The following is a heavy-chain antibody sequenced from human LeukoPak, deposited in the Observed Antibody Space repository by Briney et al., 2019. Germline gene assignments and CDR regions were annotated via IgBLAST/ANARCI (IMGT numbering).Heavy chain of an antibody. CDR2: IYYSGST. D-gene: IGHD3-22*01. J-gene: IGHJ4*02. CDR1: GGSVSSGSYY. CDR3: ARNTYYYDSSGYYVTFNAY. Sequence: PSETLSLTCTVSGGSVSSGSYYWSWIRQPPGKGLEWIGYIYYSGSTNYNPSLKSRVTISVDTSKNQFSLKLSSVTAADTAVYYCARNTYYYDSSGYYVTFNAYWGQGTLVTVSS. V-gene: IGHV4-61*01.